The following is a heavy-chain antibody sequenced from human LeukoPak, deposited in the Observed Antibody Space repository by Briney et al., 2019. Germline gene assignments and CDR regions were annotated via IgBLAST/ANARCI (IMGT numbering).Heavy chain of an antibody. V-gene: IGHV3-43*02. CDR2: INENGDIA. CDR1: GFTFDDYA. D-gene: IGHD1-26*01. CDR3: AKARWEPNFDY. J-gene: IGHJ4*02. Sequence: GGSLRLSCAASGFTFDDYAMHWVRQGPGKSLEWVSLINENGDIAYYGDSVRGRFTVSRDNAKNSLYLRMNSLTTEDTALYYCAKARWEPNFDYWGQGTLVTVSS.